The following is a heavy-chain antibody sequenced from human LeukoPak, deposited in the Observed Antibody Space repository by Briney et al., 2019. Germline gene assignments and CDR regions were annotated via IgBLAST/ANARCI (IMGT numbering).Heavy chain of an antibody. V-gene: IGHV4-38-2*02. J-gene: IGHJ5*02. CDR1: GYSISSGYY. Sequence: SETLSLTCTVSGYSISSGYYWGWIRQPPGKGLEWIGSIYHSGSTYYNPPLKSRVTISVDTSKNQFSLKLSSVTAADTAVYYCARTGIPNWFDPWGQGTLVTVSS. CDR3: ARTGIPNWFDP. CDR2: IYHSGST. D-gene: IGHD3-9*01.